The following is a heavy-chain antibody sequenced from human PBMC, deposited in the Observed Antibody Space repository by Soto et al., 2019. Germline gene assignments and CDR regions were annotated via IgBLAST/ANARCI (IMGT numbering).Heavy chain of an antibody. D-gene: IGHD2-21*02. CDR1: GGTLNNYA. V-gene: IGHV1-69*01. J-gene: IGHJ2*01. CDR2: IIPIFGTT. Sequence: QVQLVQSGAEVKKPGSSVNVSCKASGGTLNNYAISWVRQAPGQGLEWMGGIIPIFGTTNYAQKFKGRVTITEDESTNTAYMELSSLTSDDTSIYYCASRGESCGGDCYSHWFFDLWGRGTLVSVTS. CDR3: ASRGESCGGDCYSHWFFDL.